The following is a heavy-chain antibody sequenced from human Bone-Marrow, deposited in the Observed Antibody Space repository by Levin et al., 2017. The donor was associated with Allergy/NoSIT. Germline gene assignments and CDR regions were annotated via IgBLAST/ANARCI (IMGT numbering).Heavy chain of an antibody. D-gene: IGHD4-11*01. CDR3: ARFNYDVYYYYGMDV. J-gene: IGHJ6*02. V-gene: IGHV1-2*04. CDR1: GYTFTGYY. CDR2: INPNSGGT. Sequence: ASVKVSCKASGYTFTGYYMHWVRQAPGQGLEWMGWINPNSGGTNYAQKFQGWVTMTRDTSISTAYMELSRLRSDDTAVYYCARFNYDVYYYYGMDVWGQGTTVTVSS.